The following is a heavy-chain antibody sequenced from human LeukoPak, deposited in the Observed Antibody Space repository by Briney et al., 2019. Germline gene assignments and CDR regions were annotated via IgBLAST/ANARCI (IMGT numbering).Heavy chain of an antibody. CDR3: ASFVGNNMVRGVTDYYYYYMDV. D-gene: IGHD3-10*01. CDR1: GYTFTSYD. J-gene: IGHJ6*03. CDR2: INPNSGGT. Sequence: GASVKVSCKASGYTFTSYDINWVRQAPGQGLEWMGWINPNSGGTNYAQKFQGRVTMTRDTSISTAYMELSRLRSDDTAVYYCASFVGNNMVRGVTDYYYYYMDVWGKGTTVTISS. V-gene: IGHV1-2*02.